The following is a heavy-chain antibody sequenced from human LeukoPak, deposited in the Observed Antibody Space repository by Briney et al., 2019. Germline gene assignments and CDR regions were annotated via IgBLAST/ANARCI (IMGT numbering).Heavy chain of an antibody. V-gene: IGHV3-9*01. CDR3: ARAVRQWPGGNWFDP. J-gene: IGHJ5*02. CDR1: GFTFDDYA. Sequence: HAGRSLRLSCAASGFTFDDYAMHWVRQAPGKGLEWVSGISWNSGSIGYADSVKGRFTISRDNAKNSLYLQMTSLRAEDTAVYYCARAVRQWPGGNWFDPWGQGTLVTVSS. D-gene: IGHD6-19*01. CDR2: ISWNSGSI.